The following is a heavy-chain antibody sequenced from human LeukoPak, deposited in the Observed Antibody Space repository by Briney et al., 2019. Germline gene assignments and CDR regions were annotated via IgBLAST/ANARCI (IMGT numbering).Heavy chain of an antibody. J-gene: IGHJ5*02. CDR3: AREGREYTYGYTWFDP. V-gene: IGHV1-2*02. CDR2: INPNSGAT. D-gene: IGHD5-18*01. Sequence: ASLKVSCKASGYTFTDYYIHWLRQAPGQGLEWMGWINPNSGATNYAQNFQGRLTMTRATSITTAYMEVSRLRSDDTAVYYCAREGREYTYGYTWFDPWGQGTLVTVSS. CDR1: GYTFTDYY.